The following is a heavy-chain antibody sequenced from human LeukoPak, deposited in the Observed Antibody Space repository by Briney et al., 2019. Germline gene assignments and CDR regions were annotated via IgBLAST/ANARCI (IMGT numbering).Heavy chain of an antibody. Sequence: GGSLRLSCAASGFTFDDYAMHWVRQAPGKGLEWVSGISWNSGSIGYADSVKGRFTISRDNAKNSLFLQMNSLRAEDTASYYCAKLGTYSSRGWFDPWGQGTLVTVSS. CDR3: AKLGTYSSRGWFDP. CDR1: GFTFDDYA. V-gene: IGHV3-9*01. J-gene: IGHJ5*02. D-gene: IGHD6-19*01. CDR2: ISWNSGSI.